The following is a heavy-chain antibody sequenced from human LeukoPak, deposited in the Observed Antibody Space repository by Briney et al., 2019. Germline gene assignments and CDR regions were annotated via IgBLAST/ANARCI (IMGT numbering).Heavy chain of an antibody. D-gene: IGHD3-10*01. CDR2: INPNSGGT. CDR1: GYTFTCYY. CDR3: ATMLWFGELYGMDV. J-gene: IGHJ6*02. Sequence: ASVKVSCKASGYTFTCYYMHWVRQAPGQGLEWMGWINPNSGGTNYAQKFRGRVTMTRDTSISTAYMELSRLRSDDTAVYYCATMLWFGELYGMDVWGQGTTVTVSS. V-gene: IGHV1-2*02.